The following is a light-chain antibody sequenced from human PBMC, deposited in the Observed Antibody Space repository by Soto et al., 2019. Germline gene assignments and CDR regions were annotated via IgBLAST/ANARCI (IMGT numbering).Light chain of an antibody. V-gene: IGLV2-14*01. Sequence: QSALTQPASVSGSPGQSITISCTGTSSDVGGYNYVSWYQQSPGKAPKLMIYEVSNRPSGVSNRFSGSKSGNTASLTISGLQAEDEADYYCSSYTSGSTYVFGTGTQLTVL. CDR2: EVS. J-gene: IGLJ1*01. CDR1: SSDVGGYNY. CDR3: SSYTSGSTYV.